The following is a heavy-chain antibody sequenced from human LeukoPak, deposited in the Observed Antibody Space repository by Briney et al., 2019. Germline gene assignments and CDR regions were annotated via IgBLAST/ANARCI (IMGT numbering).Heavy chain of an antibody. D-gene: IGHD2-8*01. CDR1: GGTFSSYA. CDR2: INLYSGGT. CDR3: ARDILGRTNGGSNYFGMEV. V-gene: IGHV1-2*04. Sequence: ASVKVSCKASGGTFSSYAISWVRQAPGQGLEWMGCINLYSGGTHYAQKFQDWLSMTRDTSINTAYMELSSLRSDDTAMYYCARDILGRTNGGSNYFGMEVWGQGTTVTVSS. J-gene: IGHJ6*02.